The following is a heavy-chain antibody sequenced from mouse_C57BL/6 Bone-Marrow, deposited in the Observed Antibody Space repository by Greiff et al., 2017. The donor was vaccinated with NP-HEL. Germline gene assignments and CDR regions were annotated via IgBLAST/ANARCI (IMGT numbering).Heavy chain of an antibody. J-gene: IGHJ2*01. CDR2: ISNGGGST. V-gene: IGHV5-12*01. CDR3: ARHYGNYPFDY. Sequence: EVQGVESGGGLVQPGGSLKLSCAASGFTFSDYYMYWVRQTPEKRLEWVAYISNGGGSTYYPDTVKGRFTISRDNAKNTLYLQMSRLKSEDTAMYYCARHYGNYPFDYWGQGTTLTVSS. D-gene: IGHD2-1*01. CDR1: GFTFSDYY.